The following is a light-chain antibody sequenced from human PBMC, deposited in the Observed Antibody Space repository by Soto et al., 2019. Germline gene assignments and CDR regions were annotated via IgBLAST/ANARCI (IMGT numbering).Light chain of an antibody. CDR2: GAS. Sequence: EIVLTQFPGTLSLSPGERATLSCRASQSVGSNYLAWYQQRPGQAPRLLIFGASNRAAGIPDRFSGSRSGTDFTLTIGRLEPEDFAVYYCQLYGSSSITFGQGTRLEIK. CDR3: QLYGSSSIT. J-gene: IGKJ5*01. V-gene: IGKV3-20*01. CDR1: QSVGSNY.